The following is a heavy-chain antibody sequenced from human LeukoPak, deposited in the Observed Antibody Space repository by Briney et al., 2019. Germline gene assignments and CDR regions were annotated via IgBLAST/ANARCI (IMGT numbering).Heavy chain of an antibody. D-gene: IGHD5-24*01. CDR3: AREEMAPGWFDP. CDR2: INPSGGST. V-gene: IGHV1-46*01. J-gene: IGHJ5*02. CDR1: GYTFTSYY. Sequence: GASVKVSCKASGYTFTSYYMHWVRQAPGQGLEWMGIINPSGGSTSYAQKFQGRVTMTRDMSTSTVYMELSSLRSEDTAVYYCAREEMAPGWFDPWGQGTLVTVSS.